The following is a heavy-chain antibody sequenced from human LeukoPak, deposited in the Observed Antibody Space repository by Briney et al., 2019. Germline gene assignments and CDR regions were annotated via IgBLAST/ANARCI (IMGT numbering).Heavy chain of an antibody. CDR1: GGSISSYY. D-gene: IGHD3-3*01. J-gene: IGHJ4*02. CDR3: ARGVFDFWSGSYYFDY. CDR2: IYTSGST. Sequence: SETLSLTCTVSGGSISSYYWSWIRQPAGKGLEWIGRIYTSGSTNYNPSLKSRVTMSVDTSKNQFSLKLSSVTAADTAVYYCARGVFDFWSGSYYFDYWGQGTLVTVSS. V-gene: IGHV4-4*07.